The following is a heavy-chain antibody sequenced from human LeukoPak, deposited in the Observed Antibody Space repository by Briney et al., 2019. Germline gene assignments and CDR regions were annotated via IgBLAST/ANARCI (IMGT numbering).Heavy chain of an antibody. Sequence: GGSLRLPCAASGFTFSSYAMHWVRQAPGKGLEWVAVISYDGSNKYYADSVKGRFTISRDNSKNTLYLQMNSLRAEDTAVYYCARWAHCGGDCYLDYWGQGTLVTVSS. CDR1: GFTFSSYA. D-gene: IGHD2-21*02. J-gene: IGHJ4*02. CDR3: ARWAHCGGDCYLDY. CDR2: ISYDGSNK. V-gene: IGHV3-30-3*01.